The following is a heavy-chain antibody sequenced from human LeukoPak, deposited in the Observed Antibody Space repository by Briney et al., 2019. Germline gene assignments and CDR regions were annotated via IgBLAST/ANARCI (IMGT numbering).Heavy chain of an antibody. Sequence: GGSLRLSCAASGFTFSAHIMDWVRQAPGKGLEWIGRIRKKPNEYTTEYAASVKGRFLISRDDSKDSVFLQMNSLETEDTAVYFCTREGGVGDYTAFDISGHGTLVTVSS. CDR2: IRKKPNEYTT. CDR1: GFTFSAHI. V-gene: IGHV3-72*01. J-gene: IGHJ3*02. D-gene: IGHD3-3*01. CDR3: TREGGVGDYTAFDI.